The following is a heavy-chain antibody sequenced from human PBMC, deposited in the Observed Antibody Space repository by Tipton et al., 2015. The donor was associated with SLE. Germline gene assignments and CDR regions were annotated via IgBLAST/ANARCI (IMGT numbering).Heavy chain of an antibody. CDR3: ARTRAWPTGVLDD. CDR2: MHYSGTT. CDR1: GDSISSSSHL. Sequence: TLSLTCSVSGDSISSSSHLWGWIRQPPGKGLEWIGNMHYSGTTDYNPSLTSRVTISVDTSKNKFSLQLVFVTAADTAVYYCARTRAWPTGVLDDWGQGTLVTVSS. V-gene: IGHV4-39*01. D-gene: IGHD3-10*01. J-gene: IGHJ4*02.